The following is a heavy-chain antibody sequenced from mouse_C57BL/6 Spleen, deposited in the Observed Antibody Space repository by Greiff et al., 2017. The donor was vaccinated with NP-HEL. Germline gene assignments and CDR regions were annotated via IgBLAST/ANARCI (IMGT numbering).Heavy chain of an antibody. Sequence: EVNVVESGGGLVKPGGSLKLSCAASGFTFSSYAMSWVRQTPEKRLEWVATISDGGSYTYYPDNVKGRFTISRDNAKNNLYLQMSHLKSEDTAMYYCARDPYYDYLYYCDYWGQGTTLTVSS. CDR1: GFTFSSYA. CDR2: ISDGGSYT. J-gene: IGHJ2*01. CDR3: ARDPYYDYLYYCDY. D-gene: IGHD2-4*01. V-gene: IGHV5-4*01.